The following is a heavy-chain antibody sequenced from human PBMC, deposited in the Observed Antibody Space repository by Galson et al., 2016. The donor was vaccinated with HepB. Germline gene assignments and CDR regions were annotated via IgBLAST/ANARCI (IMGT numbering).Heavy chain of an antibody. CDR2: MNPSSANT. D-gene: IGHD1-14*01. V-gene: IGHV1-8*01. CDR1: GYTFTNYD. J-gene: IGHJ4*02. Sequence: SVKVSCKASGYTFTNYDITWVRQAPGQGLEWMGWMNPSSANTGYAQKFRGRVTMTRDTSISTAFMELSSLTSEDTAIYYCARGIRNLLYSDYGAQGTLVTVPS. CDR3: ARGIRNLLYSDY.